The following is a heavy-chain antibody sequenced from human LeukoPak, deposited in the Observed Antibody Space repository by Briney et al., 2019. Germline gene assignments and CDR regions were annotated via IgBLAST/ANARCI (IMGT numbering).Heavy chain of an antibody. D-gene: IGHD6-19*01. V-gene: IGHV3-30*18. J-gene: IGHJ6*02. CDR1: GFTFSSYG. CDR3: AKVSVAGTRYYYGMDV. CDR2: ISYDGSNK. Sequence: GGSLRLSCAASGFTFSSYGMHWVRQPPGQGLEWVAVISYDGSNKYYADSVKGRFTIPRDNSKNTLYLQMNSLRAEDTAVYYCAKVSVAGTRYYYGMDVWGQGTTVTVSS.